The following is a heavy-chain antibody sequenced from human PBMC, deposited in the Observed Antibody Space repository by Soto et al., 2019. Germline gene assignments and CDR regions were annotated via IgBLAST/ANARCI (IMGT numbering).Heavy chain of an antibody. D-gene: IGHD3-10*01. CDR2: ITPFNGNT. Sequence: GASVKVSCKASGDTLTYRHLHWVRQAPGQALEWMGRITPFNGNTKCAQKFQDRVTITLDRSMSTAYMELSSLRSEDTAMYFCARSRDYFVSGSFDYAMDVWGQGTTVTVSS. CDR1: GDTLTYRH. V-gene: IGHV1-45*02. J-gene: IGHJ6*02. CDR3: ARSRDYFVSGSFDYAMDV.